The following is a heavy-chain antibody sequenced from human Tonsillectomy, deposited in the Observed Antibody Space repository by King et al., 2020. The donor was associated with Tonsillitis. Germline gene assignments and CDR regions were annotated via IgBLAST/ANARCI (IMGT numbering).Heavy chain of an antibody. CDR3: TTNGAYCLNF. Sequence: QLQESGPGLLKPLGTLSLTCAVSGGSINDDHWWSWVRKPPGKGLEWIGEIHHSGRTNYNPSLKSRVTISVDKSKNQFSLNVNSVTAADTSLYYCTTNGAYCLNFWGQGTLVTVSS. V-gene: IGHV4-4*03. J-gene: IGHJ4*02. CDR1: GGSINDDHW. D-gene: IGHD4-17*01. CDR2: IHHSGRT.